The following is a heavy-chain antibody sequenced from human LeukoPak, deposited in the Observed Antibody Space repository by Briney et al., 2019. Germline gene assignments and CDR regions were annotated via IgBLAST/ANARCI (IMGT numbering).Heavy chain of an antibody. D-gene: IGHD6-6*01. CDR3: AKDKYSSSSGLFDY. CDR1: GFTFSNYA. V-gene: IGHV3-9*01. CDR2: ISWNSGSI. Sequence: GGSLRLSCAASGFTFSNYAMHWVRQAPGKGLEWVSGISWNSGSIGYADSVKGRFTISRDNAKNSLYLQMNSLRAEDTALYYCAKDKYSSSSGLFDYWGQGTLVTVSS. J-gene: IGHJ4*02.